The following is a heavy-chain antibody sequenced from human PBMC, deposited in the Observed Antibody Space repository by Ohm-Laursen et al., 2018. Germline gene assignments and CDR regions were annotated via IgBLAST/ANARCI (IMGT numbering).Heavy chain of an antibody. J-gene: IGHJ6*02. CDR3: AKDSSGGYYGMHV. Sequence: SLRLSCSASGFTFDDYAMHWVQQAPGKGLEWVSGISRNSGSIGYADSVKGRFTISRDNAKNSLYLQMNSLRAEDTALYYCAKDSSGGYYGMHVWGQGTTVTVSS. D-gene: IGHD3-10*01. V-gene: IGHV3-9*01. CDR2: ISRNSGSI. CDR1: GFTFDDYA.